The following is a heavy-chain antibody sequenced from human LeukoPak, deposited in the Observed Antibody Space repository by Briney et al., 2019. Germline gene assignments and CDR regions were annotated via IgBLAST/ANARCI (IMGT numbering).Heavy chain of an antibody. Sequence: PGGSLRLSCAGSGFTFSNAWMSWVRQAPGKGLEWVGRIKSKFDGGSTDYAAPVKGRITISRDDSKNMMYLQMVSLKNEDTAVYYCATCAQFYDGRLDPWGQGTLVTVSS. CDR3: ATCAQFYDGRLDP. CDR2: IKSKFDGGST. J-gene: IGHJ5*02. D-gene: IGHD3-16*01. V-gene: IGHV3-15*01. CDR1: GFTFSNAW.